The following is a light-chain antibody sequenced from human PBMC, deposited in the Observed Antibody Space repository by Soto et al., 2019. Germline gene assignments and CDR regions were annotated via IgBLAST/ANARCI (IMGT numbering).Light chain of an antibody. Sequence: QLVLTQPPSVSGAPGQRVTISCSGNSSNIGAGYDAHWYQLLPGTAPKLLIFGFTSRPSGVPDRFSGSKSDTSASLAITGLQADDEAYYYCQSFDRSLNSWVFGGGTKLTVL. CDR2: GFT. CDR3: QSFDRSLNSWV. CDR1: SSNIGAGYD. V-gene: IGLV1-40*01. J-gene: IGLJ3*02.